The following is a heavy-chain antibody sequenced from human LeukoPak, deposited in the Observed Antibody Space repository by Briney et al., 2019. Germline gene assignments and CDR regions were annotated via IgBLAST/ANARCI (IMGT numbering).Heavy chain of an antibody. V-gene: IGHV1-3*01. D-gene: IGHD2-15*01. CDR1: GYTFTSYA. Sequence: ASVKVSCKASGYTFTSYAMHWVRQAPGQRLEWMGWINAGNGNTKYSQKFQGWVTMTRDTSISTAYMELSRLRSDDTAVYYCAREHCSGGSCYPQYDYWGQGTLVTVSS. CDR3: AREHCSGGSCYPQYDY. CDR2: INAGNGNT. J-gene: IGHJ4*02.